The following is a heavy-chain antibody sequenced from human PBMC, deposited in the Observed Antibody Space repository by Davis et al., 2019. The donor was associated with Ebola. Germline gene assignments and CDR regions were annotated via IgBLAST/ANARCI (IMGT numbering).Heavy chain of an antibody. D-gene: IGHD6-19*01. CDR2: ISGSGGTT. CDR1: VITFSSYA. J-gene: IGHJ3*01. Sequence: GESLKISCPDSVITFSSYAMTWVRQAPGKGLEWVSAISGSGGTTYYAGSVKGRFTVSRDNSKKTMYLQMNSLRVEDTAIYYCAKDTSNAWFDVWGQGTMVTVSS. CDR3: AKDTSNAWFDV. V-gene: IGHV3-23*01.